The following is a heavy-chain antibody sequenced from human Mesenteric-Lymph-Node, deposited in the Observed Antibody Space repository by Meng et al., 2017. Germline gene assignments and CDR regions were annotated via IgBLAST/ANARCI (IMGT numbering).Heavy chain of an antibody. Sequence: GESLKISCAASGFTFNNYAMSWVRQAPGTGLEWVSTITGSGDTTYYADSVKGRFTISRDNSKNTVYLQLKSLRAEDTAVYYCAKASRSSGSYSDYWGRGTLVTVSS. CDR1: GFTFNNYA. CDR3: AKASRSSGSYSDY. J-gene: IGHJ4*02. V-gene: IGHV3-23*01. D-gene: IGHD3-22*01. CDR2: ITGSGDTT.